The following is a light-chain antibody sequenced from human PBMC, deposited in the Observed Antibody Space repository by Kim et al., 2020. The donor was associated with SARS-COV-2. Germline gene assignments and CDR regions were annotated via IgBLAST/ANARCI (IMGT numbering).Light chain of an antibody. V-gene: IGKV2-28*01. CDR1: QRLLHSNGYSY. CDR3: MQALQTPRT. J-gene: IGKJ2*01. CDR2: LGS. Sequence: DIVMTQSPLSLPVTPGEPASISCRSSQRLLHSNGYSYLDWYLQKPGQSPQLLIYLGSNRASGVPDRFSGSGSGTDFTLKISRVGAEDFGVYYCMQALQTPRTFGQGTKLEI.